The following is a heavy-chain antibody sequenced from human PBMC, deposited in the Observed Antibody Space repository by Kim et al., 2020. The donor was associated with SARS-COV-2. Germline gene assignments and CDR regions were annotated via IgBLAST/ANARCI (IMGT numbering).Heavy chain of an antibody. CDR3: ARNFGSSTIIAYV. CDR1: GFTFSRFA. V-gene: IGHV3-33*01. J-gene: IGHJ3*01. CDR2: IRSDESER. Sequence: GGSLRLSCTASGFTFSRFAMHWVRQAPGKGLDWVSGIRSDESERYYAESVKDRFTISRDNSKNTLYLQMNSLRAEDTAIYFCARNFGSSTIIAYVWC. D-gene: IGHD3-10*01.